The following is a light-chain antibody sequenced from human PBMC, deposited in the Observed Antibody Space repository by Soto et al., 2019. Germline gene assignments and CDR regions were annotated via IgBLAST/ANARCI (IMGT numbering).Light chain of an antibody. CDR2: GAS. Sequence: EIVLTQSPGTVALSPGERATLSCRASQSVSSNYLTWYQQKPGQAPRLLIYGASSRATDIPDRFSGSGSATDFTLTISRLEPEDFAVYYCQQYGNSPYTFGQGTKLEIK. V-gene: IGKV3-20*01. CDR1: QSVSSNY. CDR3: QQYGNSPYT. J-gene: IGKJ2*01.